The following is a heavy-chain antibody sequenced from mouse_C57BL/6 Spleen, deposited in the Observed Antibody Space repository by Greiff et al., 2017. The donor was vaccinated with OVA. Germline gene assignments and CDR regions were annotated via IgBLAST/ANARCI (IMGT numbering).Heavy chain of an antibody. CDR3: ARSSYYSNLDY. CDR1: GFNIKDYY. Sequence: LVESGAELVKPGASVKLSCTASGFNIKDYYMHWVKQRTEQGLEWIGRIDPEDGETKYAPKFPGKATITADTSSNTAYLQLSSLTTEDTTVYYFARSSYYSNLDYWGQGTTLTVSS. D-gene: IGHD2-5*01. J-gene: IGHJ2*01. V-gene: IGHV14-2*01. CDR2: IDPEDGET.